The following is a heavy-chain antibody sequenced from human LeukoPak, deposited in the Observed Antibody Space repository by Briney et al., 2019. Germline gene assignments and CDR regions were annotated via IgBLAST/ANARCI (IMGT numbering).Heavy chain of an antibody. J-gene: IGHJ4*02. Sequence: GASVKVSCKVSGYTLTELSMHWVRQAPGKGLEWMGGFDPEDGETIYAQKFQGRVTMTEDTSTDTAYMELSSLRSDDTAVYYCARGTQMATLYYFDYWGQGTLVTVSS. V-gene: IGHV1-24*01. CDR3: ARGTQMATLYYFDY. CDR2: FDPEDGET. CDR1: GYTLTELS. D-gene: IGHD5-24*01.